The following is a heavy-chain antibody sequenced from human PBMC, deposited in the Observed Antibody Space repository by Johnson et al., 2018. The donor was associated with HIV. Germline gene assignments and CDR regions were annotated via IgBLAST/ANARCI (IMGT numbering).Heavy chain of an antibody. J-gene: IGHJ3*02. D-gene: IGHD3-16*02. Sequence: VQLVESGGGLVKPGGSLRLSCAASGFTFSNVWMTWVRQAPGKGLEWVGRIKRKIEGETTDYAAPVKGRFTISRDDSKNTLYLQMNSLTTEDTAVYYCTTAIVIDAFDIWGQG. V-gene: IGHV3-15*01. CDR3: TTAIVIDAFDI. CDR2: IKRKIEGETT. CDR1: GFTFSNVW.